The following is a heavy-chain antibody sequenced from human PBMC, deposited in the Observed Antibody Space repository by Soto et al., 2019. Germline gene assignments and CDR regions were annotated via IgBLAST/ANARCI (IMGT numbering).Heavy chain of an antibody. CDR2: IYYSGST. J-gene: IGHJ4*02. CDR3: AREGPSDEYCSGGSCYLGY. CDR1: GGSISSGGYY. V-gene: IGHV4-31*03. D-gene: IGHD2-15*01. Sequence: PSETLSLTCTVSGGSISSGGYYWSWIRQHPGKGLEWIGYIYYSGSTYYNPSLKSRVTISVDTSKNQFSLKLSSVTAADTAVYYCAREGPSDEYCSGGSCYLGYWGQGTLVTVSS.